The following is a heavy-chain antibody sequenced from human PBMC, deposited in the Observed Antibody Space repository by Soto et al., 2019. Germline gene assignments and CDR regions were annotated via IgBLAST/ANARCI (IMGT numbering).Heavy chain of an antibody. CDR3: ARGDSTDCSNGVCYFFYNHDMDV. V-gene: IGHV1-2*04. CDR1: GYSFTDYH. CDR2: INPKSGGT. Sequence: GASVKVSCKVSGYSFTDYHIHWVRQAPGQGLEWLGRINPKSGGTSTAQKFQGWVTMTTDTSISTASMELTRLTSDDTAIYYCARGDSTDCSNGVCYFFYNHDMDVWGQGTTVTVSS. J-gene: IGHJ6*02. D-gene: IGHD2-8*01.